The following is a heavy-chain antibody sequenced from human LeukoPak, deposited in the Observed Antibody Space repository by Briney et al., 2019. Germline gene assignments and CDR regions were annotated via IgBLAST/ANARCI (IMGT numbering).Heavy chain of an antibody. J-gene: IGHJ4*02. CDR2: MSPNSGNT. D-gene: IGHD6-19*01. V-gene: IGHV1-8*01. CDR1: GYTFTGYD. Sequence: ASVKVSCKASGYTFTGYDINWVRQAAGQGLEWMGWMSPNSGNTGCAQKFQGRVTMTRDTSMSTAYMELSTLSSDDTAVYYCARALSGCVLCFDYWGQGSLVTVSS. CDR3: ARALSGCVLCFDY.